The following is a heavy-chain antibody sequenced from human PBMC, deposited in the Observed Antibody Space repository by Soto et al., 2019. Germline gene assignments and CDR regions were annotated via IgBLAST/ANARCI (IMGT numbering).Heavy chain of an antibody. V-gene: IGHV3-21*01. CDR3: ARYYDSSGYYSFDY. CDR2: ISSSSSYI. D-gene: IGHD3-22*01. J-gene: IGHJ4*02. CDR1: GFTFSSYS. Sequence: EVQLVESGGGLVKPGGSLRLSCAASGFTFSSYSMNWVRQAPGKGLVWVSSISSSSSYIYYADSVKGRFTISRDNAKNSLYLQMNSLRAEDTAVYYCARYYDSSGYYSFDYWGQGTLVTVSS.